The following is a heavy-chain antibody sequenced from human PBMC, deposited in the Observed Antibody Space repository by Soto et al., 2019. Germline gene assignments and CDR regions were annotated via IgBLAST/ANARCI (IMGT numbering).Heavy chain of an antibody. V-gene: IGHV5-10-1*01. CDR2: IDPSDSYT. CDR1: GYSFTSYW. Sequence: GQSLKISCKGSGYSFTSYWISWVRQMPGKGLEWMGRIDPSDSYTNYSPSFQGHVTISADKSISTAYLQWSSLKASDTAMYYCVRGIPQHGPGQLVPGVTRRMDVWGQGTTVTVSS. CDR3: VRGIPQHGPGQLVPGVTRRMDV. J-gene: IGHJ6*02. D-gene: IGHD6-13*01.